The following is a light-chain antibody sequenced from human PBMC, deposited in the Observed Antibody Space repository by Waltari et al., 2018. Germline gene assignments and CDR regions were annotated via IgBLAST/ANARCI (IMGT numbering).Light chain of an antibody. Sequence: EVVMTQSPVSLSVTLGQAASISCKSSQSLVPVDGNTYLNWFHQRPGQSPRRLIYWVFNRDSGVPDRCSGSGSGTDFTLRISRVEAEDVGVYYCMQGIRWPYTFGQGTQLDIK. CDR1: QSLVPVDGNTY. V-gene: IGKV2-30*02. CDR3: MQGIRWPYT. J-gene: IGKJ2*01. CDR2: WVF.